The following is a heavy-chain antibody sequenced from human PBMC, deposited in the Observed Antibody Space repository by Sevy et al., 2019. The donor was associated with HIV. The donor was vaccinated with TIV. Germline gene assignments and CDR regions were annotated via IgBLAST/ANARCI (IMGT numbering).Heavy chain of an antibody. CDR3: ARGFCVSSSCSGSS. J-gene: IGHJ4*02. Sequence: GGSLRLSCRASGFTFSRYAMYWVRQAPGKGLEWVSAISAVDGRTYYADSVKGRFTISRDNSKNSLYLQMDSLTAEDTAVYYCARGFCVSSSCSGSSWGQGTLVTVSS. D-gene: IGHD2-2*01. V-gene: IGHV3-23*01. CDR1: GFTFSRYA. CDR2: ISAVDGRT.